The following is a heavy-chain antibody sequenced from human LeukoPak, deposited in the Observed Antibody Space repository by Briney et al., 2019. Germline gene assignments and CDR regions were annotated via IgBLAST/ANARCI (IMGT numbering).Heavy chain of an antibody. CDR3: AKDLNWNQQSPDY. V-gene: IGHV3-53*01. Sequence: GGSLRLSCAASGFTVSSNYMSRVRQAPGKGLEWVSVIYSGGSTYYADSVKGRFTISRDNSKNTLYLQMNSLRAEDTAVYYCAKDLNWNQQSPDYLGQGTLVNVSS. CDR1: GFTVSSNY. CDR2: IYSGGST. D-gene: IGHD1-1*01. J-gene: IGHJ4*02.